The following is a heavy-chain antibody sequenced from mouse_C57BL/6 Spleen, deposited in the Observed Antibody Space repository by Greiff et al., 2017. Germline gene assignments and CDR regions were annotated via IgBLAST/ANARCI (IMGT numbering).Heavy chain of an antibody. V-gene: IGHV1-15*01. CDR1: GYTFTDYE. Sequence: QVQLQQSGAELVRPGASVTLSCKASGYTFTDYEMHWVKQTPVHGLEWIGAIDPETGGTAYNQKFKGKAMLTADKSSSTAYMELRSLTSEDSAVYYCTRGGSHYYGMDYWGQGTSVTVSS. CDR3: TRGGSHYYGMDY. CDR2: IDPETGGT. J-gene: IGHJ4*01.